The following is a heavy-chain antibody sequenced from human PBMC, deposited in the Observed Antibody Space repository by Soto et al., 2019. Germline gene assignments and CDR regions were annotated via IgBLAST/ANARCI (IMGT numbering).Heavy chain of an antibody. CDR3: ARQDGSALFFFDL. J-gene: IGHJ4*02. CDR1: GYNFIYW. CDR2: IHPGDSDT. V-gene: IGHV5-51*01. Sequence: GESLKISCKGSGYNFIYWIAWVRQMPGRGLEWMGVIHPGDSDTRYSPSFQGQVTITADTSISTAYLQWSSLKASDTAIYYCARQDGSALFFFDLWGQGTLVTVSS. D-gene: IGHD6-19*01.